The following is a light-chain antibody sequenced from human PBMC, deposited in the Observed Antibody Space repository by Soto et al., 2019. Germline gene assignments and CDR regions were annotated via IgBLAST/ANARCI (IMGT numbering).Light chain of an antibody. CDR3: HHYNNWPMT. CDR1: QSISSK. J-gene: IGKJ5*01. Sequence: EIVMTQSPATLSWSPFQRGTLSCTASQSISSKLAWYQHRPGQAPRLLIYDSSTRATGIPARFSGSESGTEFTLTISSLQSEDFAVYYCHHYNNWPMTFGQGTRLEIK. CDR2: DSS. V-gene: IGKV3-15*01.